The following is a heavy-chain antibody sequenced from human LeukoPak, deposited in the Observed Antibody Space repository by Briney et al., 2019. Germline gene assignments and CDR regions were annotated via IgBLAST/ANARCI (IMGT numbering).Heavy chain of an antibody. J-gene: IGHJ6*02. CDR1: GFTFSSYA. V-gene: IGHV3-64*01. Sequence: GSLRLSCAASGFTFSSYAMHWVRQAPGKGLEYVSAISSNGGSTYYANSVKGRFTISRDNSKNTLYLQMGSLRAEDMAVYYCAREYGMDVWGQGTTVTVSS. CDR3: AREYGMDV. CDR2: ISSNGGST.